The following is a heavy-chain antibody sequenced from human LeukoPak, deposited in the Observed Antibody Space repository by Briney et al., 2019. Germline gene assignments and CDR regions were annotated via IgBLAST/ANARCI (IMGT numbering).Heavy chain of an antibody. CDR3: AKDIGGGTFLGYYYMDV. CDR1: GFIFDDFA. D-gene: IGHD2/OR15-2a*01. J-gene: IGHJ6*03. V-gene: IGHV3-9*01. CDR2: ISCNSVST. Sequence: GGSLTLSCAASGFIFDDFAMHWVRKAPGTGLELVSSISCNSVSTGYADSVKGRFTISRDNAKNSLYLQLNSLRAEDTALYYCAKDIGGGTFLGYYYMDVWGKGTTVTVSS.